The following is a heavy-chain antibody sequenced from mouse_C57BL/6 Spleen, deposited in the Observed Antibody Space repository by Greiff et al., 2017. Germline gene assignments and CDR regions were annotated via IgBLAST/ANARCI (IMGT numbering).Heavy chain of an antibody. CDR2: IYPGDGDT. Sequence: QVQLKQSGAELVKPGASVKISCKDSGYAFSSYWMNWVKQRPGKGLEWIGQIYPGDGDTNYNGKFKGKATLTADKSSSTAYMQLSSLTSEDSAVYFCARRANWSFDYWGQGTTLTVSS. J-gene: IGHJ2*01. D-gene: IGHD4-1*01. CDR3: ARRANWSFDY. CDR1: GYAFSSYW. V-gene: IGHV1-80*01.